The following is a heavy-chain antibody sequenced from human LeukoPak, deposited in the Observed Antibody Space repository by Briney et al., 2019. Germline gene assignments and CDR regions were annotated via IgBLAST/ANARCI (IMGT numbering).Heavy chain of an antibody. Sequence: SGGSLRLSCAVSPFIFSRYSINWVRQAPGKGLEWVSSITPSGYTFYADSVKGRFTISRDNAKNSLFFQMNSLRAEDTAVYYCARALKGVRRRLGGTTTFEDYYMDVWGKGTTVTISS. J-gene: IGHJ6*03. CDR3: ARALKGVRRRLGGTTTFEDYYMDV. V-gene: IGHV3-21*01. CDR2: ITPSGYT. D-gene: IGHD1-26*01. CDR1: PFIFSRYS.